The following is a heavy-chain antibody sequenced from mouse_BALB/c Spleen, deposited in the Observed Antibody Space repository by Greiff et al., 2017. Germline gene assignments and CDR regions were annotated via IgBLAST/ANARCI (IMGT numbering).Heavy chain of an antibody. CDR3: ARSGDTTGYFDV. V-gene: IGHV1-39*01. D-gene: IGHD3-3*01. J-gene: IGHJ1*01. CDR2: IDPYYGST. Sequence: VQLQQSGPELEKPGASVKISCKASGYSFTGYNMNWVKQSNGKSLEWIGNIDPYYGSTSYNQKFKGKATLTVDKSSSTAYMQLKSLTSEDSAVYYCARSGDTTGYFDVWGAGTTVTVSS. CDR1: GYSFTGYN.